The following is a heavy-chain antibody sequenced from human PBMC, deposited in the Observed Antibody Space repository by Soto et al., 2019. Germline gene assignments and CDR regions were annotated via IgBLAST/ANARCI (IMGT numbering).Heavy chain of an antibody. V-gene: IGHV1-69*13. CDR1: GGTFSSYA. D-gene: IGHD3-9*01. J-gene: IGHJ5*02. CDR3: ARCTGLRYFDWLLSGGWFDP. Sequence: SVKVSCKASGGTFSSYAISWVRQAPGQGLEWMGGIIPIFGTANYAQKFQGRVTITADESTSTAYMELRSLRSDDTAVYYCARCTGLRYFDWLLSGGWFDPWGQGTLVTVSS. CDR2: IIPIFGTA.